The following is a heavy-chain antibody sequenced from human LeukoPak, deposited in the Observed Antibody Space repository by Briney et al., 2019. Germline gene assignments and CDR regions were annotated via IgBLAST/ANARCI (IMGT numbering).Heavy chain of an antibody. J-gene: IGHJ4*02. Sequence: GGSLRLSCAASGFIFSSYGMHWVRQAPGKGLEWVSAISGSGGSTYYADSVKGRFTISRDNSKNTLYLQMNSLRAEDTAVYYCAKPNGSTKKYYFDYWGQGTLVTVSS. V-gene: IGHV3-23*01. CDR2: ISGSGGST. CDR3: AKPNGSTKKYYFDY. CDR1: GFIFSSYG. D-gene: IGHD1-26*01.